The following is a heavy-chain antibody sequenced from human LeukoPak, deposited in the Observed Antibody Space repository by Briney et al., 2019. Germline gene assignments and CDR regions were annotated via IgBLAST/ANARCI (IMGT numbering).Heavy chain of an antibody. CDR3: ALTPDYYGSGSFDY. CDR1: GFTFSSYW. D-gene: IGHD3-10*01. CDR2: IKQDGSEK. J-gene: IGHJ4*02. V-gene: IGHV3-7*01. Sequence: GGSLRLSCAASGFTFSSYWMSWVRQAPGKGLEWVADIKQDGSEKYYVDSVKGRFTISRDNAKNSLYLQMNSLRAEDTAVYYCALTPDYYGSGSFDYWGQGTLVTVSS.